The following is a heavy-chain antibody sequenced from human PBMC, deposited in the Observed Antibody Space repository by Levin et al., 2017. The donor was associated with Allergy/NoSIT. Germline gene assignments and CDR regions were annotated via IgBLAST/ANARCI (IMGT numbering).Heavy chain of an antibody. Sequence: SGGSLRLSCAASGFIFSNYAMHWVRQAPGKGPEWVAVISYDGSGKYYADSVKGRFTISRDNSKNTLYLQVNSLKPEDTAVYYCEVQRSPGIVDATMGFDYWGQGTLVTVSS. CDR1: GFIFSNYA. V-gene: IGHV3-30-3*01. CDR3: EVQRSPGIVDATMGFDY. CDR2: ISYDGSGK. J-gene: IGHJ4*02. D-gene: IGHD1-26*01.